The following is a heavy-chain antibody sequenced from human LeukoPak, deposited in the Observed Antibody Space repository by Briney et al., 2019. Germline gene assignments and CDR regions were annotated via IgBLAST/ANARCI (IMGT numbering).Heavy chain of an antibody. CDR2: ISGYNGYT. Sequence: ASAKVSCKASGYTFTSYGISWVRQAPGQGLEWMGWISGYNGYTHYAHNLQGRVTMTTDTSTSTAYMELRSLRSDDTAVYYCARDEARYSSGYYRNWFDPWGQGTLVTVSS. J-gene: IGHJ5*02. D-gene: IGHD3-22*01. V-gene: IGHV1-18*01. CDR3: ARDEARYSSGYYRNWFDP. CDR1: GYTFTSYG.